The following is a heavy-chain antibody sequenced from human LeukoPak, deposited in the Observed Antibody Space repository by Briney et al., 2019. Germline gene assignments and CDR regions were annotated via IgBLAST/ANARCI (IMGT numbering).Heavy chain of an antibody. J-gene: IGHJ5*02. CDR2: ISGGSDNT. V-gene: IGHV3-23*01. CDR3: AKDAVRGRFNP. Sequence: GGSLRLSCTGSGFPFGTYAMSWVRQAPGKGLEWVSAISGGSDNTHYAESVKGRFTISRDISKSTVYLQMNSLRVEDTAVYYCAKDAVRGRFNPWGQGTMVTVSS. CDR1: GFPFGTYA. D-gene: IGHD3-10*01.